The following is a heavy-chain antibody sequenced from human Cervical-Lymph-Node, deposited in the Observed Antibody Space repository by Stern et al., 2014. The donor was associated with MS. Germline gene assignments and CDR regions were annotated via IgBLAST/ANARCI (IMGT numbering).Heavy chain of an antibody. V-gene: IGHV1-46*01. D-gene: IGHD6-19*01. CDR3: AREGGGWYVADY. J-gene: IGHJ4*02. Sequence: VQLVESGAEVKKPGASVKVSCKASGYTFTSYYMHWVRQAPGQGLEWMGIINPSGGSTSYAQKFQGRVTMTRDASTSTVYMELRSLRAEDTAVYYCAREGGGWYVADYWGQGTLVTVSS. CDR1: GYTFTSYY. CDR2: INPSGGST.